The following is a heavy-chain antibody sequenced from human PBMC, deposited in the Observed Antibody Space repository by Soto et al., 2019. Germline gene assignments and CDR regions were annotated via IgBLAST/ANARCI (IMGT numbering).Heavy chain of an antibody. CDR3: AKASGWFGEFDY. V-gene: IGHV3-23*01. CDR1: GFTFSSYA. CDR2: ISGSGGST. J-gene: IGHJ4*02. D-gene: IGHD3-10*01. Sequence: EVQLLESGGGLVQPGGSLRLSCAASGFTFSSYAMSWVCQAPGKGLEWVSAISGSGGSTYYADSVKGRFTISRDNSKNTLYLQMNSLRAEDTAVYYCAKASGWFGEFDYWGQGTLVTVSS.